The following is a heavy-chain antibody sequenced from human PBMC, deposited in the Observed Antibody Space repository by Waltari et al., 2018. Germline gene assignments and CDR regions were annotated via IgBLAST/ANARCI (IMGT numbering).Heavy chain of an antibody. V-gene: IGHV4-61*02. J-gene: IGHJ5*02. CDR2: IYTSGST. Sequence: QVQLQESGPGLVKPSQTLSLTCTVSGGSISSGSYYWSWIRQPAGKGLEWIGRIYTSGSTNHNPSLKSRVTISVDTSKNQFSLKLSSVTAADTAVYYCARESRDYDFWSGYSVLNWFDPWGQGTLVTVSS. D-gene: IGHD3-3*01. CDR3: ARESRDYDFWSGYSVLNWFDP. CDR1: GGSISSGSYY.